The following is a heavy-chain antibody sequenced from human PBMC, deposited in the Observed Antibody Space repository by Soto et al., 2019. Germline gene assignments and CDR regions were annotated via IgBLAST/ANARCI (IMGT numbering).Heavy chain of an antibody. Sequence: SETQFPTCTVSVVYQSSRNCSWLLQPARKGLEWIGRIYTSGSTNYNPSLKSRVTMSVDTAKNQFSLKLSSVTAADTAVYYCARDLGGSNLGYYYYYGMDVWGQGTTVT. CDR2: IYTSGST. CDR1: VVYQSSRN. D-gene: IGHD4-4*01. J-gene: IGHJ6*02. V-gene: IGHV4-4*07. CDR3: ARDLGGSNLGYYYYYGMDV.